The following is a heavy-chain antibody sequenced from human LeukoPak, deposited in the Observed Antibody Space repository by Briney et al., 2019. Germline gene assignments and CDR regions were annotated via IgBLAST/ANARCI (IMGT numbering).Heavy chain of an antibody. V-gene: IGHV5-51*01. CDR2: IYPGASDT. CDR3: ARRSRGGYIDY. J-gene: IGHJ4*02. Sequence: GESLTISCKGSGYSFTSYWIGGVGQMRGKGLEWMGIIYPGASDTRYSPSFQGQVTTSADNSISTAYLQWSSLKASDTAMYYCARRSRGGYIDYWGQGTLVTVSS. CDR1: GYSFTSYW. D-gene: IGHD3-10*01.